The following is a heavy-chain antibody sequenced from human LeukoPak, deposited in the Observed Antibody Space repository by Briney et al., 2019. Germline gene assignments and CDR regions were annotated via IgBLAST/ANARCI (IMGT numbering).Heavy chain of an antibody. D-gene: IGHD3-10*01. CDR2: VYYSGNT. Sequence: SETLSLTCSVSGGSMSSHFWTWIRQPPGKGLQWIGYVYYSGNTNYNPSLGSRATMSLDRSKNQFSLKLSSVTAADTAVYYCARGIRTYYYGSGSYYNGNRNWFDPWGQGTLVTVSS. CDR3: ARGIRTYYYGSGSYYNGNRNWFDP. CDR1: GGSMSSHF. J-gene: IGHJ5*02. V-gene: IGHV4-59*11.